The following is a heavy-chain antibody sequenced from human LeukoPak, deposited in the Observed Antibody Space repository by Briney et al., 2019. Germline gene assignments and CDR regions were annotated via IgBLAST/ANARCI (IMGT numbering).Heavy chain of an antibody. V-gene: IGHV4-59*01. Sequence: TSETLSLTCTVSGGSISSYYWSWIRQPPGKGLEWIGYIYYSGSTNYNPSLKSRVTISVDTSKNQFSLKPSSVTAADTAVYYCASWGSSSWYFGDYYYYMDVWGKGTTVTVSS. J-gene: IGHJ6*03. CDR2: IYYSGST. CDR3: ASWGSSSWYFGDYYYYMDV. D-gene: IGHD6-13*01. CDR1: GGSISSYY.